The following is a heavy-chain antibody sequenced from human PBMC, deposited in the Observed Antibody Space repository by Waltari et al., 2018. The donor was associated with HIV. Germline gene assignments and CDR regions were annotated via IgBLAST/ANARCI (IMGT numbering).Heavy chain of an antibody. D-gene: IGHD2-2*01. Sequence: QVQLVQSGAEVKKPGASVKVSCKASGYTFTSYDINWVRQATGQGLEWMVWMNPNSCNKGYAQKFQGRVTMTRDTSISTAYMELSSLRSDDTAVYYCARALGRGYCSSTSCFFDYWGQGPLVTVSS. CDR2: MNPNSCNK. CDR3: ARALGRGYCSSTSCFFDY. CDR1: GYTFTSYD. V-gene: IGHV1-8*01. J-gene: IGHJ4*02.